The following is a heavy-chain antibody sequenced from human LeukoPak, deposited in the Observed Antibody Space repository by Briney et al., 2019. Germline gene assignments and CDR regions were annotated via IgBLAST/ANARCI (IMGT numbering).Heavy chain of an antibody. CDR3: ARDRVATGFDL. V-gene: IGHV3-11*01. Sequence: GGSLRLSCAASGFTFSDYYMSWVRQARGRGGDGVSYIRRSGGTEYYADSVNGQFPISRDNAKNQLYLQLHSLRAEDTAVYYCARDRVATGFDLWGQGTLVTVSA. J-gene: IGHJ4*02. CDR1: GFTFSDYY. D-gene: IGHD5-12*01. CDR2: IRRSGGTE.